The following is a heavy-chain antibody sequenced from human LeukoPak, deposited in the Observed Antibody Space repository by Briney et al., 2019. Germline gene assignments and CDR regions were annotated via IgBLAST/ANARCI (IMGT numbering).Heavy chain of an antibody. D-gene: IGHD4/OR15-4a*01. CDR2: IYSGGST. J-gene: IGHJ4*02. CDR1: GLPVSSNS. V-gene: IGHV3-53*01. Sequence: GSLRLSCAASGLPVSSNSMSWVRQAPGKGLEWVSFIYSGGSTYYADSVKGRFTISRDNSKNTLYLQMNRLGAGDTGGYYCARRAGAYSHPYDYWGQGTLVTVSS. CDR3: ARRAGAYSHPYDY.